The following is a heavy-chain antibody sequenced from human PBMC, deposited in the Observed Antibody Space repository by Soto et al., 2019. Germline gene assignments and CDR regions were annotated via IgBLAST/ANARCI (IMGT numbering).Heavy chain of an antibody. J-gene: IGHJ6*02. CDR2: MNPNSGNT. V-gene: IGHV1-8*01. CDR1: GYTFTSYD. Sequence: ASVKVSCKASGYTFTSYDINWVRQATGQGLEWMGWMNPNSGNTGYAQKFQGRVTMTRNTSISTAYMELSSLRSEDTAVYYCASDAAIVGATYGGMDVWGQGTTVTVS. CDR3: ASDAAIVGATYGGMDV. D-gene: IGHD1-26*01.